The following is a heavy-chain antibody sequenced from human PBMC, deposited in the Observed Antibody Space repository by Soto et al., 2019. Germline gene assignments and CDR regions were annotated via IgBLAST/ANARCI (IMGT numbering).Heavy chain of an antibody. J-gene: IGHJ4*02. Sequence: SETLSLTCSVSGASISTQSWNWIRQAPGKGLEWIGYLYYSGTTNYKPSLKSRVTISADTSKNQVSLELTSVTAADTAVYFCARGLSWSPYFESWGQGILVTVSS. CDR2: LYYSGTT. D-gene: IGHD3-3*01. CDR3: ARGLSWSPYFES. V-gene: IGHV4-59*11. CDR1: GASISTQS.